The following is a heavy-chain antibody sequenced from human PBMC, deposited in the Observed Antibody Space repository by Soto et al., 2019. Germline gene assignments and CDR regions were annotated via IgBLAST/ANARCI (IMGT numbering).Heavy chain of an antibody. CDR2: ISYDGSNK. D-gene: IGHD3-10*01. CDR3: AKGFRAYYGSGIKTYYYYGMDV. CDR1: GFTFSSYG. J-gene: IGHJ6*02. V-gene: IGHV3-30*18. Sequence: GGSLRLSCAASGFTFSSYGMHWVRQAPGKGLEWVAVISYDGSNKYYADSVKGRFTISRDNSKNTLYLQMNSLRAEDTAVYYCAKGFRAYYGSGIKTYYYYGMDVWGQGTTVTVSS.